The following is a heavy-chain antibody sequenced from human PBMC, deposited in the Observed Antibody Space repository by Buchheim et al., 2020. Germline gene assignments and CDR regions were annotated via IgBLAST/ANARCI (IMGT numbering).Heavy chain of an antibody. D-gene: IGHD3-16*01. CDR3: ARLDRTVAGVIDY. CDR1: GFTFSSYW. CDR2: IKEDGSEQ. V-gene: IGHV3-7*01. Sequence: EVQVVESGGGLVQTGGSLRVSCAGSGFTFSSYWMGWVRQAPGRGLEWVATIKEDGSEQYYVDSVKGRFTISRDNAKTSLYLQMNSLRAEDTAVYYCARLDRTVAGVIDYWGQGTL. J-gene: IGHJ4*02.